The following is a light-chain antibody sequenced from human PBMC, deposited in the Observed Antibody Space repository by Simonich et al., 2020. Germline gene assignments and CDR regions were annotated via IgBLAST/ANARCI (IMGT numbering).Light chain of an antibody. Sequence: EIVMTQSPATLSVSPGKRDTLSCRASQSVSSNLAWSQQKHGQAPWLLIYGASTRATGIPARLSGSGSGTEFTLTISSLQSEDFAVYYCQQYNNWPRTFGQGTKVEIK. CDR3: QQYNNWPRT. V-gene: IGKV3-15*01. CDR2: GAS. J-gene: IGKJ1*01. CDR1: QSVSSN.